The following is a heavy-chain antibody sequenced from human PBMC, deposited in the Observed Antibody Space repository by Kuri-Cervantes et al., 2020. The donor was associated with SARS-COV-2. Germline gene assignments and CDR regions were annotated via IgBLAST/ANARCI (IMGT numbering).Heavy chain of an antibody. CDR2: ISSINGHT. CDR1: GYTFTRYG. CDR3: ARGPLLQFESGGCDY. Sequence: ASVKVSCKASGYTFTRYGISWVRQAPGQGLEWMGWISSINGHTKYAEKIQGRVTMTTDTSTSTAYMELRSLTSDDTAVYFCARGPLLQFESGGCDYWGQGTLVTVSS. J-gene: IGHJ4*02. V-gene: IGHV1-18*04. D-gene: IGHD5-24*01.